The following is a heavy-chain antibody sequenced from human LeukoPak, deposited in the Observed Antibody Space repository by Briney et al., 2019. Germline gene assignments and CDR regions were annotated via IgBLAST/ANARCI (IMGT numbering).Heavy chain of an antibody. CDR2: ISSSGNT. Sequence: SETLSLTCDVSGVSIISGDSYWRLIRQPPGKGLEGIGYISSSGNTCYHPSLKRRLTISLDTSQNQLSLKLRYMTAPDAAVDYCARDPTLTNGGDWYFALWGRGALVTVSS. J-gene: IGHJ2*01. CDR3: ARDPTLTNGGDWYFAL. D-gene: IGHD4-17*01. CDR1: GVSIISGDSY. V-gene: IGHV4-30-4*02.